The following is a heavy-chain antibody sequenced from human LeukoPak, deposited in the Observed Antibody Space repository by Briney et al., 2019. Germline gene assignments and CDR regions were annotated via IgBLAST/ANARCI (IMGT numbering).Heavy chain of an antibody. J-gene: IGHJ4*02. CDR2: ISGSGGST. V-gene: IGHV3-23*01. CDR1: GFTFSSYA. CDR3: ARPPRGYSYQPPDY. D-gene: IGHD5-18*01. Sequence: GGSLRLSCAASGFTFSSYAMSWVRQAPGKGLESVSAISGSGGSTYYADSVKGRFTISRDNSKNTLYLQMNSLRAEDTAVYYCARPPRGYSYQPPDYWGQGTLVTVSS.